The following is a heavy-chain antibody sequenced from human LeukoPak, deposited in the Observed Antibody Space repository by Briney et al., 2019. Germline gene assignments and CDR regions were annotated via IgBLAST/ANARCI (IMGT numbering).Heavy chain of an antibody. CDR2: IDPSDSYT. V-gene: IGHV5-10-1*01. Sequence: GESLDLSCKVSGYSCTSYGISWVRQMPGKGLEWMGRIDPSDSYTNYSPSFQGHLSISADKSISTAYLQWSSLKASDTAMYYCARSGPLGGSYPNYWGQGNLGTVSS. CDR1: GYSCTSYG. D-gene: IGHD1-26*01. CDR3: ARSGPLGGSYPNY. J-gene: IGHJ4*02.